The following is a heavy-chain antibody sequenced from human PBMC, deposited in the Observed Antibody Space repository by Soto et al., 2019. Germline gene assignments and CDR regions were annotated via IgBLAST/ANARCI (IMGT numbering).Heavy chain of an antibody. CDR2: ISAYNGNT. V-gene: IGHV1-18*01. CDR3: ARLIGSSGWYYGYYYYGMDV. CDR1: GYTFTSYG. J-gene: IGHJ6*02. D-gene: IGHD6-19*01. Sequence: ASVKVSCKASGYTFTSYGISWVRQAPGQGLEWMGWISAYNGNTNYAQKLQGRVTMTTDTSTSTAYMELRSLRSDDTAVYYCARLIGSSGWYYGYYYYGMDVWGQGTKVTVSS.